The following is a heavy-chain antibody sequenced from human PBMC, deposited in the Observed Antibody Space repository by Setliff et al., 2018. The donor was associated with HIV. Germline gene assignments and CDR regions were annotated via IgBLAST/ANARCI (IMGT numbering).Heavy chain of an antibody. V-gene: IGHV3-15*01. Sequence: PGGSLRLSCATSAFTLSNAVMSWVRQAPGKGLEWVGRIKSKTDGATTDYAAPVKGRFTISRDDSKNTMYLQMYSLKTEDTAVYYCTKEAHVGWSGHSSFDYWGQGTLVTVSS. D-gene: IGHD3-3*01. CDR1: AFTLSNAV. J-gene: IGHJ4*02. CDR2: IKSKTDGATT. CDR3: TKEAHVGWSGHSSFDY.